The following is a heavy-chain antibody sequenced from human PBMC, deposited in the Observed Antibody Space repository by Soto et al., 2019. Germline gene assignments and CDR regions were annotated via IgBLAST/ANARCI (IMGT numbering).Heavy chain of an antibody. J-gene: IGHJ3*02. CDR1: GYIFISYG. CDR2: ISSSNGNT. Sequence: GASVKVSCKASGYIFISYGLSWVRQAPGQGLEWMGWISSSNGNTYYAQNLQGRVTMTTDTSTSTAHMELRSLRSDDTAVYYCARDRASIEATDPYDIWGQGTMVTVSS. CDR3: ARDRASIEATDPYDI. D-gene: IGHD1-26*01. V-gene: IGHV1-18*01.